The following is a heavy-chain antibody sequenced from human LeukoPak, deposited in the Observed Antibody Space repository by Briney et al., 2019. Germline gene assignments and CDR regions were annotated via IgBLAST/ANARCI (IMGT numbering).Heavy chain of an antibody. D-gene: IGHD3-10*01. CDR2: IIPIFGTA. CDR3: ASGELLWFGEFNYYYMDV. V-gene: IGHV1-69*05. J-gene: IGHJ6*03. Sequence: ASVKVSCKASGYTFTSYDISWVRQAPGQGLEWMGGIIPIFGTANYAQKFQGRVTITTDESTSTAYMELSSLRSEDTAVYYCASGELLWFGEFNYYYMDVWGKGTTVTVSS. CDR1: GYTFTSYD.